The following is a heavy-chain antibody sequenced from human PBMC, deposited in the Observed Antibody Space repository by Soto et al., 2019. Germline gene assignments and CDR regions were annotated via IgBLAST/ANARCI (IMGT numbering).Heavy chain of an antibody. V-gene: IGHV3-53*01. J-gene: IGHJ3*02. CDR3: ATWRLQEHAYDI. Sequence: DVQLVESGGGLIQPGGSLRLCCAAFGLTVSGKKYMAWVRQAPGKGLEWVSGVYATDGTYYADSVKGRFTSSRDSSKTIVYLPMNSPRPDDTAVYYCATWRLQEHAYDICGPATTVSLSS. D-gene: IGHD4-4*01. CDR1: GLTVSGKKY. CDR2: VYATDGT.